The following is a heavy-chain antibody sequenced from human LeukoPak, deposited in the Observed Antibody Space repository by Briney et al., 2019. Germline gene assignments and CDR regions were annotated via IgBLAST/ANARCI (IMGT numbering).Heavy chain of an antibody. CDR1: GGSISSSSYY. CDR2: IYYSGST. J-gene: IGHJ5*02. V-gene: IGHV4-39*01. D-gene: IGHD6-6*01. Sequence: PSETLSLTCTGSGGSISSSSYYWGGIRQPPGKGLEGIGSIYYSGSTYYNPSLNSRVTISVDTSKNQFSLQLSSVTAAHTAVYYCARGAYSSSSRAWFDPWGQGTLVTVSS. CDR3: ARGAYSSSSRAWFDP.